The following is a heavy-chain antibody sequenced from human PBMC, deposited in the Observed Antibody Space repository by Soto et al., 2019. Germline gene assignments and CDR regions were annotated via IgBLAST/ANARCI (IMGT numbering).Heavy chain of an antibody. CDR3: SSRITDAPT. V-gene: IGHV4-4*02. CDR2: ILYSGRT. Sequence: SETLSVTCAVSGGSISSGWWTWVRQPPGKGLEWIGEILYSGRTNYNSSLNSRVTISIDKSKKQFSLNLSSVTAADTAVYYCSSRITDAPTWGQGTLVTVS. D-gene: IGHD2-2*01. J-gene: IGHJ5*02. CDR1: GGSISSGW.